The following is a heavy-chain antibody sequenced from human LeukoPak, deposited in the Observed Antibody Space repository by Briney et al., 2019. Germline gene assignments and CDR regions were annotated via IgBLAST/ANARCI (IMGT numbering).Heavy chain of an antibody. CDR2: VYGDDST. CDR1: GITVTDSH. D-gene: IGHD4-17*01. V-gene: IGHV3-66*04. J-gene: IGHJ4*02. Sequence: GGSLTLSCAASGITVTDSHMNWVRQAPGKGLEWVSVVYGDDSTDYADSVKGRFAISRDNSKTTIYLQLSSLRAEDTAAYFCARHVSYGDYIAFDYWGQGILVTVSS. CDR3: ARHVSYGDYIAFDY.